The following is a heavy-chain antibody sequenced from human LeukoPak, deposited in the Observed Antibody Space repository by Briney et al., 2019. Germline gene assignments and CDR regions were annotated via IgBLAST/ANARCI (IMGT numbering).Heavy chain of an antibody. CDR3: ARDSRGIDY. CDR1: GYTLTSYY. CDR2: INPSGGST. D-gene: IGHD3-16*01. J-gene: IGHJ4*02. V-gene: IGHV1-46*01. Sequence: GASVKVSCKASGYTLTSYYMHWVRQAPGQGLEWMGIINPSGGSTSYAQKFQGRVTMTRDMSTSTVYTELSSLTSEDTAVYYCARDSRGIDYWGQGTLVTVSS.